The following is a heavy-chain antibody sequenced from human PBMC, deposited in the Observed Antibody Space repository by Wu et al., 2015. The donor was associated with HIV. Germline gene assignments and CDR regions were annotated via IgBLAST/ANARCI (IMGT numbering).Heavy chain of an antibody. D-gene: IGHD3-22*01. V-gene: IGHV1-8*01. CDR1: GYTFTSYD. J-gene: IGHJ3*02. Sequence: QVQLVQSGAEVKKPGASVKVSCKASGYTFTSYDINWVRQATGQGLEWMGWMNPNSGNTGYAQKFQGRVTMTRNTSISTAYMELSSLRSEDTAVYYCARGLYYDSSGYFNPLRFDIWGQGTMVTVSS. CDR2: MNPNSGNT. CDR3: ARGLYYDSSGYFNPLRFDI.